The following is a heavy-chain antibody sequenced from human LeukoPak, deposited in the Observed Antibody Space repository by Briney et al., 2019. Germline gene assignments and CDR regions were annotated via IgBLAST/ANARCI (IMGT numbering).Heavy chain of an antibody. D-gene: IGHD6-19*01. J-gene: IGHJ4*02. V-gene: IGHV4-38-2*02. CDR2: IYYSGST. Sequence: SETLSLTCTVSGYSISNDYYWGWIRQPPGKGLEWIGYIYYSGSTYYNPSLKSRVTISVDTSKNQFSLKLSSVSAADTAVYYCARASSGWGFYWGQGTLVTVSS. CDR3: ARASSGWGFY. CDR1: GYSISNDYY.